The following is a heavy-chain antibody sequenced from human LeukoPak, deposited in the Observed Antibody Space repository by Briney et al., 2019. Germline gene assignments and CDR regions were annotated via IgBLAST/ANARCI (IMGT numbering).Heavy chain of an antibody. D-gene: IGHD4-11*01. CDR3: ARGDDYSNYSDLYYFDY. V-gene: IGHV4-39*01. J-gene: IGHJ4*02. Sequence: PSETLSLTCTVSGGSIISSSYYWGWIRQPPGKGLEWIGSIYYSGSTYCNPSLKSRVTISVDTSKNQFSLKLSSVTAADTAVYYCARGDDYSNYSDLYYFDYWGQGTLVTVSS. CDR2: IYYSGST. CDR1: GGSIISSSYY.